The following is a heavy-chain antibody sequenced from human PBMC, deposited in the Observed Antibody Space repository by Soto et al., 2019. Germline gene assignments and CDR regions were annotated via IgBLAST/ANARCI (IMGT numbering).Heavy chain of an antibody. V-gene: IGHV4-31*03. Sequence: QVQLQESGPGLVKPSQTLSLTCTVSGGSISSGGYYWSWIRQHPGKGLEWIGYIYYSGSTYYNPSLKTRVTISVDTSKNQSSLKLSSVTAADTAVYYCARDSDCSGGSCYQTDYWGQGTLVTVSS. CDR1: GGSISSGGYY. CDR3: ARDSDCSGGSCYQTDY. D-gene: IGHD2-15*01. J-gene: IGHJ4*02. CDR2: IYYSGST.